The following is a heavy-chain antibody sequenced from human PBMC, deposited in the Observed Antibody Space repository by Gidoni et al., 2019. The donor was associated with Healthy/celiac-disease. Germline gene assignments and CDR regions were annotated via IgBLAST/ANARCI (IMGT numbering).Heavy chain of an antibody. CDR3: ARMAGGAAGTNYYYYYMDV. J-gene: IGHJ6*03. V-gene: IGHV2-70*04. CDR2: IDWDDDK. D-gene: IGHD6-13*01. CDR1: GFSLSTSGMR. Sequence: QVTLKESGPALVKPTQTLTLTCTFSGFSLSTSGMRVSWIRQPPGKALEWLARIDWDDDKFYSTSLKTRLTISKDTSKNQVVLTMTNMDPVDTATYYCARMAGGAAGTNYYYYYMDVWGKGTTVTVSS.